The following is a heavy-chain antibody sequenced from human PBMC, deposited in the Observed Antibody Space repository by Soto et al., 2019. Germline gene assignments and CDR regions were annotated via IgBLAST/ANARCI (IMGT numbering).Heavy chain of an antibody. V-gene: IGHV3-30*18. CDR1: GFTFSSYG. CDR3: AKVGLRYYYYYGMDV. CDR2: ISYDGSNK. J-gene: IGHJ6*02. D-gene: IGHD4-17*01. Sequence: GGSLRLSCADSGFTFSSYGMHWVRQAPGKGLEWVAVISYDGSNKYYADSVKGRFTISREKSKNTLYLQMNSLRAEDTAVYYCAKVGLRYYYYYGMDVLGQGTTVTVSS.